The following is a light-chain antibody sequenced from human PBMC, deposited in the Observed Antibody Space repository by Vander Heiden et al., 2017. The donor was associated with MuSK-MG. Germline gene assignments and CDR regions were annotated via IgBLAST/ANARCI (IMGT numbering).Light chain of an antibody. J-gene: IGLJ2*01. CDR3: QAWDTTTVV. CDR2: QTT. V-gene: IGLV3-1*01. Sequence: SNGLTQPPSVSASPGQTATITCAGDKLGDKYPCWYQQKPGQSPVLVIYQTTQRPAGIPERFSGSNSGNTATLTISGTQAMDEADYYCQAWDTTTVVFGGGTKLTVL. CDR1: KLGDKY.